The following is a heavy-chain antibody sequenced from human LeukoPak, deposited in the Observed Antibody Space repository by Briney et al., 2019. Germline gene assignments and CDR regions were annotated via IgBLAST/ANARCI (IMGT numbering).Heavy chain of an antibody. V-gene: IGHV3-74*01. J-gene: IGHJ4*02. D-gene: IGHD1-26*01. Sequence: GGSLRLSCAASGFTFSSYAMSWVRQAPGKGLVWVSRINSDGSSTSYADSVKGRFTISRDNAKNTLYLQMNSLRAEDTAVYYCASYSGSYPQGRWGQGTLVTVSS. CDR1: GFTFSSYA. CDR3: ASYSGSYPQGR. CDR2: INSDGSST.